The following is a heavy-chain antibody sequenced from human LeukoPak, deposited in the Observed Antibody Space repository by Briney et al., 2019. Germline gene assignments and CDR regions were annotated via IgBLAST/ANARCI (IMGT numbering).Heavy chain of an antibody. V-gene: IGHV1-2*04. D-gene: IGHD6-13*01. J-gene: IGHJ3*02. Sequence: ASVTVSCKASGYTFTGYYMHWVRQAPGQGLEWMGWINPNSGGTNYAQKFQGWVTMTRDTSISTAYMELSRLRSDDTAVYYCATSQGVAAAASFDIWGQGTMVTVSS. CDR2: INPNSGGT. CDR3: ATSQGVAAAASFDI. CDR1: GYTFTGYY.